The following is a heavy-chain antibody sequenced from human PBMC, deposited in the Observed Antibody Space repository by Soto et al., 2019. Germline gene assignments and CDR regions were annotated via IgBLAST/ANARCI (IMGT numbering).Heavy chain of an antibody. D-gene: IGHD6-13*01. Sequence: LRLSCAASGFTFSSYAMSWVRQAPGKGLEWVSAISGSGGSTYYADSVKGRFTISRDNSKNTLYLQMNSLRAEDTAVYYCAKDWRDSSSWFRRNYYYGMDVWGQGTTVTVS. V-gene: IGHV3-23*01. J-gene: IGHJ6*02. CDR2: ISGSGGST. CDR1: GFTFSSYA. CDR3: AKDWRDSSSWFRRNYYYGMDV.